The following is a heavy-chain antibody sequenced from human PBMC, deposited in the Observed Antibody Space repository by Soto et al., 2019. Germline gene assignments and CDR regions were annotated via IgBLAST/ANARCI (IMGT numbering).Heavy chain of an antibody. CDR3: ARADPMTTVTPFTFDY. Sequence: QVQLVESGGGLVKPGGSLRLSCAASGFTFSDYYMSWIRQAPGTGLEWVSYISSSGSTIYYADSVKGRFTISRDNAKNSLYLQMNSLRAEDTAVYYCARADPMTTVTPFTFDYWGQGTLVTVSS. CDR1: GFTFSDYY. D-gene: IGHD4-17*01. J-gene: IGHJ4*02. CDR2: ISSSGSTI. V-gene: IGHV3-11*01.